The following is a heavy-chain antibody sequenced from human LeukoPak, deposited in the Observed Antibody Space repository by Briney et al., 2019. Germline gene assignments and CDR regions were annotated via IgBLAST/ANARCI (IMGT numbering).Heavy chain of an antibody. CDR2: ISGSGGST. CDR1: GFTFSSYA. Sequence: GGSPRLSCAASGFTFSSYAMSWVRQAPGKGLEWVSAISGSGGSTYYADSVKGRFTISRDNSKNTLYLQMNSLRAEDTAVYYCAKGVSDSGYPNWFDPWGQGTLVTVSS. J-gene: IGHJ5*02. CDR3: AKGVSDSGYPNWFDP. D-gene: IGHD5-12*01. V-gene: IGHV3-23*01.